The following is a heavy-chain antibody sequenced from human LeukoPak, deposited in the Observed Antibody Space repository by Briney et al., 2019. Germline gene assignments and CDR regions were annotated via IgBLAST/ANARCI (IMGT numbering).Heavy chain of an antibody. D-gene: IGHD3-10*01. CDR3: ARGRPYYGSGSYYMGY. CDR2: INHSGST. CDR1: GGSFSGYY. V-gene: IGHV4-34*01. J-gene: IGHJ4*02. Sequence: SETLSLTCAVYGGSFSGYYWSWIRQPPGKGLEWIGEINHSGSTNYNPSLKSRVTISVNTSKNQFSPKLSSVTAADTAVYYCARGRPYYGSGSYYMGYWGQGTLVTVSS.